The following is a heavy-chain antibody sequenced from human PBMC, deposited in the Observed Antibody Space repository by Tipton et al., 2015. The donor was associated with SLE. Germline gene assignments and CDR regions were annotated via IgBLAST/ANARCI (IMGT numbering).Heavy chain of an antibody. CDR1: GYTFTGDY. D-gene: IGHD6-13*01. V-gene: IGHV1-2*02. CDR3: ATTLAPVGPFDY. CDR2: INPNNGGT. Sequence: QAQLVQSGPEVKKPGASVKVSCKASGYTFTGDYMHWVRQAPGQGLEWMGWINPNNGGTSFPQKFLGRVTMTRDTSISTAYMELSRLTSDDTAVYYCATTLAPVGPFDYWGQGTLVTVSS. J-gene: IGHJ4*02.